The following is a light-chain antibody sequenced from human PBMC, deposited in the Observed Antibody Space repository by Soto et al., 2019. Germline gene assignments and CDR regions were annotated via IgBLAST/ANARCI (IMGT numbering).Light chain of an antibody. CDR3: HEYKGYPLT. Sequence: DIQMTQSPSTLSASVGDRVTITCRASQTLRTWWAWYQQKPGQAPKLLIYDVSILQSGVPSRFSGSGSGTEFTLHISSLQPDGFATYYCHEYKGYPLTFGGGTNVYFK. CDR2: DVS. V-gene: IGKV1-5*01. J-gene: IGKJ4*01. CDR1: QTLRTW.